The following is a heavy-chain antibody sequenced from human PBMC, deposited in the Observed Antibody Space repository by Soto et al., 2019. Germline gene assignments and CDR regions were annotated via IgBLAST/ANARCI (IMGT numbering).Heavy chain of an antibody. CDR2: ISYDGSNK. V-gene: IGHV3-30*18. CDR3: AKIAVAGFGGWFDP. D-gene: IGHD6-19*01. Sequence: SLRLSCAASRFTSTSYGMHGVRQAPGKGLEWVAVISYDGSNKYYADSVKGRFTISRDNSKNTLYLQMNSLRAEDTAVYYCAKIAVAGFGGWFDPWGQGTLVTVSS. J-gene: IGHJ5*02. CDR1: RFTSTSYG.